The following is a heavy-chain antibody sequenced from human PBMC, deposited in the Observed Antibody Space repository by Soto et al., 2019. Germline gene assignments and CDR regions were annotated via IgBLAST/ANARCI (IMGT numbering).Heavy chain of an antibody. J-gene: IGHJ4*02. CDR2: ISSSSSYI. D-gene: IGHD6-19*01. CDR3: ARDPRDSSGQEGGY. Sequence: GGSLRLSCAASGFTFSSYSMNWVRQAPGKGLEWVSSISSSSSYIYYADSVKGRFTISRDNAKNSLYLQMNSLRAEDTAVYYCARDPRDSSGQEGGYWGQGTLVTVSS. CDR1: GFTFSSYS. V-gene: IGHV3-21*01.